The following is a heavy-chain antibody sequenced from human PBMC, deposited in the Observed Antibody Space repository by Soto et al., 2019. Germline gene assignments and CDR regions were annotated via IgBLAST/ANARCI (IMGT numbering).Heavy chain of an antibody. V-gene: IGHV3-7*04. CDR2: IKQDGSEY. CDR1: GFTFSTYW. D-gene: IGHD3-16*01. J-gene: IGHJ4*02. Sequence: EVQLVESGGGLVQPGGSLRLSCAASGFTFSTYWMTWVRQAPGKGLEWVANIKQDGSEYYYVGSVKGRFTISRDNAKNTLYLQMNSLRAEDTPVYYCARGAFPTWGSCPLDYWGQGTLVTVSS. CDR3: ARGAFPTWGSCPLDY.